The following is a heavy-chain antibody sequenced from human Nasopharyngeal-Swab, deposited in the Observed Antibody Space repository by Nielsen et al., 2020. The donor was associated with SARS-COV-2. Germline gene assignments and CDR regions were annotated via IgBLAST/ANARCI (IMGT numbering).Heavy chain of an antibody. CDR3: ARDRYLIPSAAGKDY. Sequence: ASVKVSCKASGYTFTSYYMHWVRQAPGQGLEWMGIINPSGGSTSYAQKFQGRVTMTRDTSTSTVHMELSSLRSEDTAVYYCARDRYLIPSAAGKDYWGQGTLVTVSS. CDR2: INPSGGST. V-gene: IGHV1-46*01. J-gene: IGHJ4*02. D-gene: IGHD6-13*01. CDR1: GYTFTSYY.